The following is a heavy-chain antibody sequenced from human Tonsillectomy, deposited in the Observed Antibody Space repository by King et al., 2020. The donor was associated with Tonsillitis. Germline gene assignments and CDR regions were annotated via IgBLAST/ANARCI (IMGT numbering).Heavy chain of an antibody. CDR3: ARDPIAAAGSFDY. D-gene: IGHD6-13*01. Sequence: QLQESGSGLVKPSQTLSLTCAVSGGSISSGGYSWSWIRQPPGKGLEWIGYIYHSGSTYYNPSLKSRVTISVDRSKNQFSLKLSSVTAADTAVYYCARDPIAAAGSFDYWGQGTLVTVSS. V-gene: IGHV4-30-2*01. CDR1: GGSISSGGYS. J-gene: IGHJ4*02. CDR2: IYHSGST.